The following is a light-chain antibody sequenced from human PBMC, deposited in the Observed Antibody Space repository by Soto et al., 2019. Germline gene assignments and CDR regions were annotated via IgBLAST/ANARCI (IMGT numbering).Light chain of an antibody. CDR2: DVS. Sequence: QSALTQPASVSGSPGQSITISCAGTSSDVGANNYVSWYQQHPGKAPKLIIYDVSNRPSGISSRFSGSRSANTSSLTISWLQAEDEGDYYCSSYTVSNTGVFGGGTKLTVL. CDR3: SSYTVSNTGV. V-gene: IGLV2-14*03. J-gene: IGLJ3*02. CDR1: SSDVGANNY.